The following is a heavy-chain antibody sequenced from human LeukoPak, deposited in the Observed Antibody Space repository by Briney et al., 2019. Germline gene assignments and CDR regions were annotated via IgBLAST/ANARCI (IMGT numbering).Heavy chain of an antibody. V-gene: IGHV1-46*01. CDR2: INPSDGST. D-gene: IGHD2-15*01. CDR3: APSVRSGGSYYFDY. CDR1: GDSLTKYY. J-gene: IGHJ4*02. Sequence: ASVKVPCKASGDSLTKYYIHWVRQAPGQGLEWMGIINPSDGSTTYTQKLQGRVTMTTDTSTDTVNMELSSLRSEDTAVYYCAPSVRSGGSYYFDYWGQGTLVTVSS.